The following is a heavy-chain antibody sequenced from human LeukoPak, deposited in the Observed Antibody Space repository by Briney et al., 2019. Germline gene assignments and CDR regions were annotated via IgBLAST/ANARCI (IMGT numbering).Heavy chain of an antibody. J-gene: IGHJ4*02. Sequence: PGGSLRLSCAASGFTFSSYAMSWVRQAPGKGLEWVANVKQDGSEKYYVDSVKGRFTISRDNGKNSLYLQMNSLRAEDTAVYYCARASYSSSWFPTYFDYWGQGTLVTVSS. CDR1: GFTFSSYA. V-gene: IGHV3-7*01. D-gene: IGHD6-13*01. CDR3: ARASYSSSWFPTYFDY. CDR2: VKQDGSEK.